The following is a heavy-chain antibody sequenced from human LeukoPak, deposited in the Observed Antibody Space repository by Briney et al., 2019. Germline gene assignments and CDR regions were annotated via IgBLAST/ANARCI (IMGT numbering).Heavy chain of an antibody. J-gene: IGHJ4*02. CDR1: GFTFSDYY. V-gene: IGHV3-11*01. CDR3: ARIPSYYYGSGMPYYFDY. CDR2: ISSSGSTI. Sequence: GGSLRLSCAGSGFTFSDYYMSWIRQAPGKGLEWVSYISSSGSTIYYADSVKGRFTISRDNAKNSLYLQMNSLRAEDTAVYYCARIPSYYYGSGMPYYFDYWGQGTLVTVSS. D-gene: IGHD3-10*01.